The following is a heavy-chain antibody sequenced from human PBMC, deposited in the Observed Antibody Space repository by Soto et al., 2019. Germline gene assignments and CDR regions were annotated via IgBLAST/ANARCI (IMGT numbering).Heavy chain of an antibody. D-gene: IGHD5-18*01. Sequence: QVLLVQSGAEVKKPGSSVKVSCKASGGTFSNTAFIWVRQAPGQGLEWMGGIIPLFGTPNDAQKFQGRLMISADESGSEAYMELNTLTSEDTAVYYCATPAEGLDTAMLKGLAHWGQGTLLTVSS. CDR2: IIPLFGTP. CDR3: ATPAEGLDTAMLKGLAH. V-gene: IGHV1-69*01. J-gene: IGHJ4*02. CDR1: GGTFSNTA.